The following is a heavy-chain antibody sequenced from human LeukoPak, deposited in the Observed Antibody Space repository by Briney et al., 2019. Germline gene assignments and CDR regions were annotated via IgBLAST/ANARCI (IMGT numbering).Heavy chain of an antibody. V-gene: IGHV4-30-2*01. Sequence: SQTLSLTCAVSGGSISSGGYSWSWIRQPPRKGLEWIGYIYHSGSTYYNPSLKSRVTISVDRSKNQFSLKLSSVTAADTAVYYCARGGGSYQYYFDYWGQGTLVTVSS. CDR3: ARGGGSYQYYFDY. D-gene: IGHD1-26*01. CDR1: GGSISSGGYS. CDR2: IYHSGST. J-gene: IGHJ4*02.